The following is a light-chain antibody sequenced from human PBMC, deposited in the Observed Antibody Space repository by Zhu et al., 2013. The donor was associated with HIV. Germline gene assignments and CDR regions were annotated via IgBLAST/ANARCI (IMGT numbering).Light chain of an antibody. V-gene: IGKV1-5*01. CDR2: AAS. CDR1: QSINNW. J-gene: IGKJ1*01. Sequence: DIQMTQSPSTLSASVGDRVTITCRASQSINNWVAWYQQKPGKAPKLLIYAASTLKYGVPSRFSGSGSGTEFTLTVNSLQPDDFATYYCQDYNGFPWTFGQGTEVELK. CDR3: QDYNGFPWT.